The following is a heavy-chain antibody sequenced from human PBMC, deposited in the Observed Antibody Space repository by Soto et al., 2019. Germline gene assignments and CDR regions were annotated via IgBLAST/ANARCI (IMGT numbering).Heavy chain of an antibody. CDR2: FYYTGIT. J-gene: IGHJ4*01. V-gene: IGHV4-61*05. Sequence: SETLAISCSASSDTIYSAKYSLAWISQPPGKGLEWIGYFYYTGITNYNPSLKSRISMSVDTSKNQFSLKLSSVTAADTAVYYCARHVVESLSFGERVHHFDYLVHGTPVTVSS. CDR3: ARHVVESLSFGERVHHFDY. CDR1: SDTIYSAKYS. D-gene: IGHD3-10*01.